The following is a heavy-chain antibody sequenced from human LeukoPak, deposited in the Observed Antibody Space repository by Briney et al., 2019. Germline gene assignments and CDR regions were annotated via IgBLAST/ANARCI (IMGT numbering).Heavy chain of an antibody. D-gene: IGHD5-24*01. CDR2: IYSGGST. J-gene: IGHJ6*04. CDR1: GFTFSSNY. CDR3: ARGRERWLPLDV. Sequence: GVSLRLSCAASGFTFSSNYMSWVRQAPGKGLEWVSVIYSGGSTYYADSVKGRFTISRDNSKNTLYLQMNSLRAEDTAVYYCARGRERWLPLDVWGKGTTVAVAS. V-gene: IGHV3-53*01.